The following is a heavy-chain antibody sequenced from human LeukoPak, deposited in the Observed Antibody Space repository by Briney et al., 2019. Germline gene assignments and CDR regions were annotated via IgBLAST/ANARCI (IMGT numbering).Heavy chain of an antibody. CDR2: LYSDGNT. CDR1: GFTVITND. D-gene: IGHD1-14*01. J-gene: IGHJ4*02. V-gene: IGHV3-53*01. Sequence: PGGSLRLSCAASGFTVITNDMTWVXQXXXKXLEWVSVLYSDGNTKYADSVQGRFTISRDNSKNTLYLEMNSLSPDDTAVYYCARGVEPLAANTLAYWGQGTLVTVSS. CDR3: ARGVEPLAANTLAY.